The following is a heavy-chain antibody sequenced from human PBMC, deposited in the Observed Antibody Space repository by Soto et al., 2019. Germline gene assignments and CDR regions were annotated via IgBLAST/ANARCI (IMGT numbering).Heavy chain of an antibody. Sequence: QVQLVQSGAEVKKPGSSVKVSCKASGGTFSSYAISWVRQAPGQGLEWMGGIIPIFGTANYAQKFQGRVTITADESTSTAYMELSSLRSEDTAVYYCARDSGPYDYVWGSYRPYYFDDWGQGTLVTVSS. J-gene: IGHJ4*02. V-gene: IGHV1-69*12. CDR1: GGTFSSYA. D-gene: IGHD3-16*02. CDR3: ARDSGPYDYVWGSYRPYYFDD. CDR2: IIPIFGTA.